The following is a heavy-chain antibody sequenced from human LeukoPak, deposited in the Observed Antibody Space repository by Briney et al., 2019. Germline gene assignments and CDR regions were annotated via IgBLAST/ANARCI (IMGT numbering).Heavy chain of an antibody. CDR2: IIPIFGTA. D-gene: IGHD6-6*01. CDR3: ASEPYSSSYYYFDY. CDR1: GGTFSSYA. Sequence: ASVKVSCKASGGTFSSYAISWVRQAPGQGLEWMGGIIPIFGTANYAQKFQGRVMITTDESTSTAYMELSSLRSEDTAVYYCASEPYSSSYYYFDYWGQGTLVTVSS. V-gene: IGHV1-69*05. J-gene: IGHJ4*02.